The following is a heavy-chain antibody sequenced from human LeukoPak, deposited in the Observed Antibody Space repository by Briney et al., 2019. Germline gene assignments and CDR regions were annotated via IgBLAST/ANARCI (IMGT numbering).Heavy chain of an antibody. CDR1: GFTFGDYA. J-gene: IGHJ6*03. Sequence: GGSLILSCTASGFTFGDYAMTWVRQAPGKGLEWVGFIRSKAYGGTTEYAASVKGRFTISRDDSKSIAYLQMNSLKTEDTAVYYCTRSEFWSCSSTSCHYYYYMDVWGKGTTVTISS. V-gene: IGHV3-49*04. CDR3: TRSEFWSCSSTSCHYYYYMDV. CDR2: IRSKAYGGTT. D-gene: IGHD2-2*01.